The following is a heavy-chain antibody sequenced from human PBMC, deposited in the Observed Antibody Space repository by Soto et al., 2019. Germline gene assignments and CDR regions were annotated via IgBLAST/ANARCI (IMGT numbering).Heavy chain of an antibody. D-gene: IGHD6-6*01. CDR1: GGSISYFY. CDR3: ARLGGVAARTFDY. Sequence: SETLSLTCTVSGGSISYFYWSWIRQPPGKGLEWIGYIYYTGRTDYNPSLESRVTISIDPSRTQLSLTLRSVSPADTAVYYCARLGGVAARTFDYWGQGTLVTVSS. J-gene: IGHJ4*02. CDR2: IYYTGRT. V-gene: IGHV4-59*01.